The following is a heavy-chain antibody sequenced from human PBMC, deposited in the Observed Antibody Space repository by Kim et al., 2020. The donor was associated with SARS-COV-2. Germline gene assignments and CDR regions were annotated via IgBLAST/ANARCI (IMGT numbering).Heavy chain of an antibody. D-gene: IGHD5-18*01. CDR2: IYHSGST. J-gene: IGHJ4*02. CDR1: GGSISSSNW. CDR3: ARDLEYSYGFDY. Sequence: SETLSLTCAVSGGSISSSNWWCWVRQPPGKGLEWIGEIYHSGSTNYNPSLKSRVTISADKSKNQFSLQLSSVTAADTAVYYCARDLEYSYGFDYWGQGPLVTVSS. V-gene: IGHV4-4*02.